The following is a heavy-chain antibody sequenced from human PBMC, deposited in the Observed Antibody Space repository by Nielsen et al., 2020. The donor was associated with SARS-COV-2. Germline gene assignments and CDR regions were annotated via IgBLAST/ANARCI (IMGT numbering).Heavy chain of an antibody. CDR3: ARDLRATKYYYDSSGYYYDY. CDR2: ISSSSSYI. Sequence: GESLKISCAASGFTFRGHAMSWVRQAPGKGLEWVSSISSSSSYIYYADSVKGRFTISRDNAKNSLYLQMNSLRAEDTAVYYCARDLRATKYYYDSSGYYYDYWGQGTLVTVSS. V-gene: IGHV3-21*01. CDR1: GFTFRGHA. D-gene: IGHD3-22*01. J-gene: IGHJ4*02.